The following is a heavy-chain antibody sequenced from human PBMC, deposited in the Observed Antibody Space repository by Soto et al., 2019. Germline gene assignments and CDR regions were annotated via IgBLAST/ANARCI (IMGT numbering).Heavy chain of an antibody. J-gene: IGHJ6*02. CDR1: GDSFNNDG. Sequence: ASVKVSCKASGDSFNNDGVNWVRQAPGQGREWVGGIIPHFGPAKYPQKFQGRATITADTPTNTVFMELLSLTSDDTAIYYCARGDILDSHNYFALDVWGQGTSVTVSS. CDR3: ARGDILDSHNYFALDV. CDR2: IIPHFGPA. V-gene: IGHV1-69*06. D-gene: IGHD3-10*01.